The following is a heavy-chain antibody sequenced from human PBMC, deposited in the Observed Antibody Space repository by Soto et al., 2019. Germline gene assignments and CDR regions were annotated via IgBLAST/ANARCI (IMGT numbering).Heavy chain of an antibody. CDR3: ARRNCITTSCPDAFDI. CDR1: GGSISSYY. Sequence: QVQLQESGPGLVKPSETLSLTCTVSGGSISSYYWTWIRQPPGRGLEWIGYIYYSGSTNYNPSLRSRVTISLDTSKNQFSLKLSSVTAADTAVYYCARRNCITTSCPDAFDIWGQGTMVTVSS. J-gene: IGHJ3*02. CDR2: IYYSGST. V-gene: IGHV4-59*01. D-gene: IGHD2-2*01.